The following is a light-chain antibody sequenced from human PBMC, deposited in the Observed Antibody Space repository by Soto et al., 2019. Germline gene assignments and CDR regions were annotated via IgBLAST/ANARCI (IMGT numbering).Light chain of an antibody. CDR3: QQASNFPRIT. J-gene: IGKJ4*01. CDR1: QGIGNW. CDR2: AAS. V-gene: IGKV1-12*01. Sequence: DIQMAQSPSSVSASVGDRVTITCRASQGIGNWLAWYQQKPGKAPNLLIYAASNLRTGVPSRFSGSGSGTDFTLTISNLQPEDFATYYCQQASNFPRITLGGGTKLDIK.